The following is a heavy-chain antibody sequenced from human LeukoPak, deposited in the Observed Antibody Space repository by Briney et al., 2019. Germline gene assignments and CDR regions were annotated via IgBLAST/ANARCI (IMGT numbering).Heavy chain of an antibody. Sequence: GGSLRLSCAASGFTFSSFDMNWVRQAPGKGLEWVSSISTSSRYIYYRDSVKGRFTISRDDAKNSLYLQMNSLRVEDTAVYYCARADCSGSTCYLRRSWSDPWGQGTLVTVSS. D-gene: IGHD2-2*01. CDR3: ARADCSGSTCYLRRSWSDP. V-gene: IGHV3-21*01. J-gene: IGHJ5*02. CDR1: GFTFSSFD. CDR2: ISTSSRYI.